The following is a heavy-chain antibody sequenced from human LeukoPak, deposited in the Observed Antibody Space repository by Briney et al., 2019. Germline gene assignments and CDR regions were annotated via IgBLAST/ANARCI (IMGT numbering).Heavy chain of an antibody. CDR3: ARDNGVAVAGFDY. V-gene: IGHV3-66*01. CDR2: IYSGGST. D-gene: IGHD6-19*01. CDR1: GFTVSSNY. J-gene: IGHJ4*02. Sequence: GGSLRLSCAASGFTVSSNYMSWVRQAPGKGLEWVSVIYSGGSTYYADSVEGRFTISRDNSKNTLYLQMNSLRAEDTAVYYCARDNGVAVAGFDYWGQGTLVTVSS.